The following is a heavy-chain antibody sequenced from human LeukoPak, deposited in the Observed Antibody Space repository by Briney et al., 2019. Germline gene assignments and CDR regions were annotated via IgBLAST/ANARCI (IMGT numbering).Heavy chain of an antibody. V-gene: IGHV3-30*02. D-gene: IGHD6-19*01. J-gene: IGHJ4*02. CDR2: LRSDGSNK. CDR1: GFTFSDYG. Sequence: GGSLRLSCAASGFTFSDYGMHWVRQAPGKGLEWVAFLRSDGSNKYYADSVKGRFTISRDNSKNTLYLQMNSLRAEDTAVYYCAKKGYSFGWRDTYYFDYWGQGTLVTVSS. CDR3: AKKGYSFGWRDTYYFDY.